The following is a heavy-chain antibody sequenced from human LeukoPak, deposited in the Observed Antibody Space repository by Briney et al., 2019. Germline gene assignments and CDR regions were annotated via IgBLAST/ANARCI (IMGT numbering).Heavy chain of an antibody. CDR3: ARGTIADYYDSSGYSYYYHYYMDV. V-gene: IGHV3-23*01. D-gene: IGHD3-22*01. CDR2: ISVSGGST. CDR1: GFTFNTYG. J-gene: IGHJ6*03. Sequence: GGSLRLSCAASGFTFNTYGMSWVRQTPGKGLEWVSGISVSGGSTSYADSVKGRFTISRDNSKNTLYLQMNSLRAEDTAVYYCARGTIADYYDSSGYSYYYHYYMDVWGKGTTVTISS.